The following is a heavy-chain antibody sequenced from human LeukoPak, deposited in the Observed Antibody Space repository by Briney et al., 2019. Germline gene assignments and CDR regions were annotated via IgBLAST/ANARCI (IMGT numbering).Heavy chain of an antibody. D-gene: IGHD3-9*01. J-gene: IGHJ2*01. Sequence: GGSLRLSCAVSGFTLDDYAMHWVRQESGKGLEWVSGISWNSSTIVYADSVKGRFTTSRDNAKNSLFLQMNSLRPEDTALYYCAKAKYYDILTGPTNHWHFDLWGRGTLVAVSS. V-gene: IGHV3-9*01. CDR2: ISWNSSTI. CDR1: GFTLDDYA. CDR3: AKAKYYDILTGPTNHWHFDL.